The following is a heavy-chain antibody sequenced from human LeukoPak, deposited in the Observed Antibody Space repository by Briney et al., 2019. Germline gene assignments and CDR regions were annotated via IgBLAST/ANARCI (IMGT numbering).Heavy chain of an antibody. CDR3: ARGGGNYYPYYFDF. V-gene: IGHV4-59*01. CDR2: IYYSGST. Sequence: PSETLSLTCTVSGGSISRYYWSWIRQPPGKGLEWIGYIYYSGSTNYNPSLKSRVTISEDTSKNQFSLKLSSVNAADTAVYYCARGGGNYYPYYFDFWGQGTLVTVSS. J-gene: IGHJ4*02. D-gene: IGHD1-26*01. CDR1: GGSISRYY.